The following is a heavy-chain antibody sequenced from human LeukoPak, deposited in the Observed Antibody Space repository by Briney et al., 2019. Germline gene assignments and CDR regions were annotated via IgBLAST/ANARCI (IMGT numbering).Heavy chain of an antibody. D-gene: IGHD5-18*01. CDR2: IYHSGST. Sequence: PSETLSLTCTVSGGSISSYYWSWIRQPPGKGLEWIGYIYHSGSTNYNPSLESRVTISVDTSKNQFSLKLSSVTAADTAVYHCARGRGYSYGSLPFDYWGQGTLVTVSS. CDR1: GGSISSYY. CDR3: ARGRGYSYGSLPFDY. V-gene: IGHV4-59*01. J-gene: IGHJ4*02.